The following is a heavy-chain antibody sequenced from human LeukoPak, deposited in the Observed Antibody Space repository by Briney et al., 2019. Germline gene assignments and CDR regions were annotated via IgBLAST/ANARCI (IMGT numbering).Heavy chain of an antibody. CDR1: GYTFTTYA. CDR2: IIPILGIA. Sequence: SVKVSCKASGYTFTTYAISWVRQAPGQGLEWMGRIIPILGIANYAQKFQGRVTITADKSTSTAYMELSSLRSEDTAVYYCARILTYYYDSSGYPRWGQGTLVTVSS. J-gene: IGHJ4*02. D-gene: IGHD3-22*01. CDR3: ARILTYYYDSSGYPR. V-gene: IGHV1-69*04.